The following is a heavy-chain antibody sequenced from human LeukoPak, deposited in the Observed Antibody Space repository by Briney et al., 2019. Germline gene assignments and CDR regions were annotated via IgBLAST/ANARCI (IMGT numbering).Heavy chain of an antibody. J-gene: IGHJ5*01. CDR2: ISNTGSIT. D-gene: IGHD6-13*01. Sequence: PGGSLRLSCAASGFTFSDQNMNWVRQAPGKGLEWLSFISNTGSITYYADSVKGRFTISRDNAKNSLYLQMSSLRDEDTAVYFCARGAGSSWFYSWGQGTLVTVSS. V-gene: IGHV3-48*02. CDR1: GFTFSDQN. CDR3: ARGAGSSWFYS.